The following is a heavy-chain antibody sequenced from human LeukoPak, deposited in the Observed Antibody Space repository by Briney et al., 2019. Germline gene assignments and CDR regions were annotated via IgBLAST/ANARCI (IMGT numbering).Heavy chain of an antibody. D-gene: IGHD4-17*01. CDR1: GVTFSSYW. V-gene: IGHV3-74*01. J-gene: IGHJ6*02. CDR2: INSDGSST. CDR3: ARGGVTTVITHYYYGMDV. Sequence: GSPRLSCAAPGVTFSSYWRRWVRHAPGKGLGWVSRINSDGSSTNYADSVKGRFTISRDNAKNTLYLQMNSLRAEDTAVYYCARGGVTTVITHYYYGMDVWGQGTTVTVSS.